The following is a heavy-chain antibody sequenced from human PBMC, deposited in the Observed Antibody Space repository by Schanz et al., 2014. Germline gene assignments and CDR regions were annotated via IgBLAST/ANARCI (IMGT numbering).Heavy chain of an antibody. CDR1: GFTFSNYG. Sequence: EVQLVESGGGLVQPGESLRLSCAASGFTFSNYGMNWVRQAPEKGLEWVSYISSSSGTIYYADSVKGRFTISRDNAKNLLYLQMNGLRAEDTAVYVCARDLSSLIQGDVWGKGTTVTVSS. CDR2: ISSSSGTI. CDR3: ARDLSSLIQGDV. V-gene: IGHV3-48*01. J-gene: IGHJ6*04. D-gene: IGHD2-2*01.